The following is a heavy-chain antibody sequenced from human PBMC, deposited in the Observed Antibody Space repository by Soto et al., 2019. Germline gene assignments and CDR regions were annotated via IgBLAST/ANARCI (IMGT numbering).Heavy chain of an antibody. D-gene: IGHD3-22*01. CDR3: ARVGYYDSSGLDY. J-gene: IGHJ4*02. CDR1: GGKCIDHG. Sequence: PMRLCWRASGGKCIDHGIRCVRQTPGKGLVWVSRINSDGSSTSYADSVKGRFTISRDNAKNTLYLQMNSLRAEDTAVYYCARVGYYDSSGLDYWGQGTLVTVSS. V-gene: IGHV3-74*01. CDR2: INSDGSST.